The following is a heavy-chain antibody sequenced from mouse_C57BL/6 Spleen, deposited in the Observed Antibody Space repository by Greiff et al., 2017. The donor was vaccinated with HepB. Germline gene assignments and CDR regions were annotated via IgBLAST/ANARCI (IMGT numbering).Heavy chain of an antibody. J-gene: IGHJ4*01. CDR3: ARPVGNYAMDY. V-gene: IGHV5-6*01. D-gene: IGHD1-1*02. CDR2: ISSGGSYT. CDR1: GFTFSSYG. Sequence: EVKLMESGGDLVKPGGSLKLSCAASGFTFSSYGMSWVRQTPDKRLEWVATISSGGSYTYYPDSVKGRFTISRDNAKNTLYLQMSSLKSEDTAMYYCARPVGNYAMDYWGQGTSVTVSS.